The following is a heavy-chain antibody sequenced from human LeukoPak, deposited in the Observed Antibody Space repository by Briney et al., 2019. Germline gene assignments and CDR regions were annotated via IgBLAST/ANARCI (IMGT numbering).Heavy chain of an antibody. CDR1: GYTFTSYG. CDR2: ISAYNGNT. CDR3: AMGSYSSSGRGYYYGMDV. D-gene: IGHD6-13*01. J-gene: IGHJ6*02. Sequence: ASVKVSCKASGYTFTSYGISWVRQAPGQGLEWMGWISAYNGNTNYAQKLQGRVTMTTDTSTSTAYMELRSLRSDDTAVYYCAMGSYSSSGRGYYYGMDVWGQGTTVTVSS. V-gene: IGHV1-18*01.